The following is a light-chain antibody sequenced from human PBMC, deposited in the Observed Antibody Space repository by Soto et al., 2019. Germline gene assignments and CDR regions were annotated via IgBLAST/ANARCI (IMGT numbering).Light chain of an antibody. V-gene: IGKV3-15*01. CDR2: GAS. CDR3: QNYNNWPSWT. Sequence: EILMTQSPATLSVSPGERATLSCRATQSISTNLAWYQQKPGQAPRLLIFGASTRATGIPARFSGSGSGTESTLTISSLQSEDFAVYYCQNYNNWPSWTFGQGTKVDIK. CDR1: QSISTN. J-gene: IGKJ1*01.